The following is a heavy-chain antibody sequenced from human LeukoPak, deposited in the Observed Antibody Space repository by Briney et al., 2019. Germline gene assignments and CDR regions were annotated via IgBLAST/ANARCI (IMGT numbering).Heavy chain of an antibody. CDR1: GFTFSNSA. J-gene: IGHJ4*02. CDR2: IDYDSSHI. D-gene: IGHD3-9*01. CDR3: ARDPLRYLRVGHYDY. Sequence: GGSLRLSCAASGFTFSNSAMDWVRQVPGKGLEWVSSIDYDSSHIYYAASVRGRFTISRDNARNSVYLQMNSLRVEDTAVYYCARDPLRYLRVGHYDYWGQGTLVAVSS. V-gene: IGHV3-21*01.